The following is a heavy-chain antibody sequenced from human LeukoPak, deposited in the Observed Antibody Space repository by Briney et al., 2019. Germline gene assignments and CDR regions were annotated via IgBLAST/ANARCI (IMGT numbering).Heavy chain of an antibody. CDR3: ARFGTRVNRAISDY. CDR1: GYSISSGYY. D-gene: IGHD1-1*01. J-gene: IGHJ4*02. V-gene: IGHV4-38-2*02. CDR2: IYHSGST. Sequence: SETLSLTCTVSGYSISSGYYWGWIRQPPGKGLEWIGSIYHSGSTYYNPSLKSRVTISVDTSKNQFSLKLSSVTAADTAVYYCARFGTRVNRAISDYWGQGTLVTVSS.